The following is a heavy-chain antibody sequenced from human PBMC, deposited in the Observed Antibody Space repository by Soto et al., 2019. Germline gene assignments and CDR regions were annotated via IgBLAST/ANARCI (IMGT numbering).Heavy chain of an antibody. CDR3: AKEGSVYGTGYFDY. CDR2: ITGSGDST. V-gene: IGHV3-23*01. CDR1: GFIFSTYA. J-gene: IGHJ4*02. D-gene: IGHD3-10*01. Sequence: EVQVLESGGGLVQPGGSLRLSCAASGFIFSTYAMSWVRQAPGKGLEWVSAITGSGDSTFYPDSVKGRFTISSDNSKNTLYLHMNSLRAEDTAVYYCAKEGSVYGTGYFDYWGQGSLVTVSS.